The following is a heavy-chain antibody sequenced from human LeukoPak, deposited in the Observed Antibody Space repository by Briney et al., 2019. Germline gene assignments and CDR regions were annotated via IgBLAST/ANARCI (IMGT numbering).Heavy chain of an antibody. CDR1: GFTFSSYA. Sequence: GGSLRLSCAASGFTFSSYAMSWVRQAPGKGLEWVSAISGSGGSTYYADSVKGRFTISRDNSKNTLYLQMNSLRAEDTAVYYCARDPYYYDSSGYYYYYYGMDVWAKGPRSPSP. D-gene: IGHD3-22*01. V-gene: IGHV3-23*01. CDR2: ISGSGGST. CDR3: ARDPYYYDSSGYYYYYYGMDV. J-gene: IGHJ6*02.